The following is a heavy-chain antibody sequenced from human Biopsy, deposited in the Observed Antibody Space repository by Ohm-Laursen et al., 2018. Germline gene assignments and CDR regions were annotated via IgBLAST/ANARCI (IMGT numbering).Heavy chain of an antibody. D-gene: IGHD3-22*01. CDR3: ARGDNFDSNGYFWFDP. V-gene: IGHV4-61*01. CDR2: VFYPGNT. Sequence: SETLSLTCSVSGGSVTNRNYCWSWIRQSPGKKLEWIGYVFYPGNTNYNPSLRSRVTISVDTSKNQFSLKLNSVTAADTAMYYCARGDNFDSNGYFWFDPWGQGTLVTVSS. CDR1: GGSVTNRNYC. J-gene: IGHJ5*02.